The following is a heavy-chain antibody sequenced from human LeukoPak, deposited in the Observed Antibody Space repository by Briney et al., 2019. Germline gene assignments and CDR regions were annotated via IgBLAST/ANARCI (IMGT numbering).Heavy chain of an antibody. CDR1: GFTFSTYS. D-gene: IGHD3-3*01. V-gene: IGHV3-21*01. CDR2: ISISSNYI. CDR3: ARIGYDFWSGYYNNWFDP. J-gene: IGHJ5*02. Sequence: PGGSLRLSCAASGFTFSTYSMNWDRQAPGEGLEWVSSISISSNYIYYADSVEGRFTISRDNAKNSLYLQMNSLRAEDTAVYYCARIGYDFWSGYYNNWFDPWGQGTLVTVSS.